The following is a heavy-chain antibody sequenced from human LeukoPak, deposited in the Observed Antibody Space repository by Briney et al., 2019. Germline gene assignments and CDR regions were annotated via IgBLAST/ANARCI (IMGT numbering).Heavy chain of an antibody. D-gene: IGHD2-15*01. CDR1: GFTFGSYG. CDR2: IWYDGSNK. V-gene: IGHV3-33*01. CDR3: TVRDEYCSGGSCYRDYYYYGMDV. Sequence: GGSLRLSCAASGFTFGSYGMHWVRQAPGKGLEWVAVIWYDGSNKYYADSVKGRFTISRDNSKNTLYLQMNSLRAEDTAVYYCTVRDEYCSGGSCYRDYYYYGMDVWGKGTTVTVSS. J-gene: IGHJ6*04.